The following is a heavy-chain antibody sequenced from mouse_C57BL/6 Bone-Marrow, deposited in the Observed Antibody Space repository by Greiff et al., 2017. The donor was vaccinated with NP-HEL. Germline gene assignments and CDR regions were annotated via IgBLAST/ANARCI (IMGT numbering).Heavy chain of an antibody. J-gene: IGHJ2*01. CDR2: IRNKANNHAT. CDR1: GFTFSDAW. D-gene: IGHD2-3*01. Sequence: EVQGVESGGGLVQPGGSMKLSCAASGFTFSDAWMDWVRQSPEKGLEWVAEIRNKANNHATYYAVSVKGRFTISRDDSKSSVYLQMNSLRAEDTGIYYGTRNDGYFFDYWGQGTTLTVSS. V-gene: IGHV6-6*01. CDR3: TRNDGYFFDY.